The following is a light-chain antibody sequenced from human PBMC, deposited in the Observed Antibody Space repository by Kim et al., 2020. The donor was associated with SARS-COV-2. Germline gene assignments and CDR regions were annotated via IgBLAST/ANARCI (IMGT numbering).Light chain of an antibody. Sequence: SGSVGDRIAITCRASQSVGTSLAWYQQKPGKAPKLLISMASSLESGVPSRFSGGGSGTEFTLTIISLQPDDFATYFCQQYNYYPYSFAQGTELEIK. J-gene: IGKJ2*03. V-gene: IGKV1-5*03. CDR3: QQYNYYPYS. CDR2: MAS. CDR1: QSVGTS.